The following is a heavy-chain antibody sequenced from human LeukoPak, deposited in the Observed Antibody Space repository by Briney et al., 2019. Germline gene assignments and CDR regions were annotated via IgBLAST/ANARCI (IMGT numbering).Heavy chain of an antibody. CDR2: INHSGST. Sequence: SETLSLTCAVYGGSFSGYYWSWIRQPPGKGLEWIGEINHSGSTNYNPSLKGRVTISVDTSKNQFSLKLSSVTAADTAVYYCARSYGDYVRKLFDYWGQGTLVTVSS. CDR3: ARSYGDYVRKLFDY. D-gene: IGHD4-17*01. V-gene: IGHV4-34*01. J-gene: IGHJ4*02. CDR1: GGSFSGYY.